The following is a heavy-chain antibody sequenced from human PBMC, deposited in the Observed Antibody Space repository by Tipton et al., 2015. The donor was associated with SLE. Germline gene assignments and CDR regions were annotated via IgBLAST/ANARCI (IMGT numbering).Heavy chain of an antibody. Sequence: TLSLTCAVSGGSISSSKWWSWVRQPPGKGLEWIGEIYHSGSTNYNPSLESRVTISIDTSKNQFSLKVTSVTAADTAVYYCAREGDYYDSSGLGAFDIWGQGTMVTVSS. CDR2: IYHSGST. CDR3: AREGDYYDSSGLGAFDI. D-gene: IGHD3-22*01. CDR1: GGSISSSKW. J-gene: IGHJ3*02. V-gene: IGHV4-4*02.